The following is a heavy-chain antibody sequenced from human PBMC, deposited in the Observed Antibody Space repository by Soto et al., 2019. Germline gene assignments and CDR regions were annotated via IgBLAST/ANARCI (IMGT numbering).Heavy chain of an antibody. CDR2: INWNGGSK. CDR3: ATSFDWILLTPFY. J-gene: IGHJ4*02. D-gene: IGHD3-9*01. CDR1: GFTFDEYA. Sequence: GGSLRLSCAASGFTFDEYALTWVRQAPGKGLEWVAGINWNGGSKGYADSVKGRFTISRDNAKSSLYLQMNSLRAEDTAIYYCATSFDWILLTPFYWGQGALVTVSS. V-gene: IGHV3-20*04.